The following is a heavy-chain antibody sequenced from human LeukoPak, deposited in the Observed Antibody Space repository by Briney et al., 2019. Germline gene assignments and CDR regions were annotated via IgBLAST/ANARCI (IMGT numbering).Heavy chain of an antibody. J-gene: IGHJ4*02. CDR3: ARLRSLVSSPYFDY. D-gene: IGHD2-15*01. V-gene: IGHV5-51*01. CDR2: IFPGDSDT. Sequence: RLGESLKISCKGSGYSFTNYWIGWVRQMPGKGLEWMGIIFPGDSDTRYSPSFQGQVTISADKSIGTAYLQWSSLKASDTAMYYCARLRSLVSSPYFDYWGQGTLVTVSS. CDR1: GYSFTNYW.